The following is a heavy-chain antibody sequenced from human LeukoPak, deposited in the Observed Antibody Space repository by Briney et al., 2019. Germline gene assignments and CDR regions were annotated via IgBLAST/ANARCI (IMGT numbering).Heavy chain of an antibody. CDR1: GFTFSSYA. J-gene: IGHJ4*02. CDR2: ISGSSSII. D-gene: IGHD3-10*01. V-gene: IGHV3-48*01. Sequence: PGGSLRLSCAVSGFTFSSYAMSWVRQAPGKGLEWVSYISGSSSIIYYADSVKGRFTISRDNAKNSLYLQMNSLRAEDTAVYYCARGESLGCWGQGTLVTVSS. CDR3: ARGESLGC.